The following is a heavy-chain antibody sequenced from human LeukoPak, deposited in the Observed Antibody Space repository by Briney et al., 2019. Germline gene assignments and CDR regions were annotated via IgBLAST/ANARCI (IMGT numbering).Heavy chain of an antibody. CDR3: APKGGKGYYYYGTDV. V-gene: IGHV3-23*01. J-gene: IGHJ6*02. CDR2: ISGSGGST. D-gene: IGHD3-16*01. Sequence: GGSLRLSCAASGFTFSSYAMSWVRQAPGKGLEWVSAISGSGGSTYYADSVKGRFTISRDNSKNTLYLQMNSLRAEDTAVYYCAPKGGKGYYYYGTDVWGQETTVTVSS. CDR1: GFTFSSYA.